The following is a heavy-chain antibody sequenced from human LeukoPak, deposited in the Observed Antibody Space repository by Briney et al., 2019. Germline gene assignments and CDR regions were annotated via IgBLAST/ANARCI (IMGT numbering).Heavy chain of an antibody. V-gene: IGHV4-59*12. CDR2: IYYSGST. CDR1: GGSISSYY. Sequence: SETLSLTCTVSGGSISSYYWSWIRQPPGKGLEWIGYIYYSGSTNYNPSLKSRVTISVDTSKNQFSLKLSSVTAADTAVYYCARAHDSSGYYNYYYYGMDVWGQGTTVTVSS. CDR3: ARAHDSSGYYNYYYYGMDV. J-gene: IGHJ6*02. D-gene: IGHD3-22*01.